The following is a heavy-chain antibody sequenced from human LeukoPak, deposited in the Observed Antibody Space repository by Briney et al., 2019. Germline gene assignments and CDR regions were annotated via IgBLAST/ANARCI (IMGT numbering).Heavy chain of an antibody. CDR3: GKEGGRPFDLHY. CDR1: GFTSGVYA. Sequence: GGSLRLSCVASGFTSGVYAMSWVRQAPGKGLEWVSAFSGGGDSFYADSVRGRFSVSADKSKNILYLQMNSLRVEDTAVYFCGKEGGRPFDLHYWGQGTPVTVSS. CDR2: FSGGGDS. V-gene: IGHV3-23*01. J-gene: IGHJ4*02. D-gene: IGHD1-14*01.